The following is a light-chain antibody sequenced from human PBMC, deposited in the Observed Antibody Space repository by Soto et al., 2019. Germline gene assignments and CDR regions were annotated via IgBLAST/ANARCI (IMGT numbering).Light chain of an antibody. Sequence: QPVLTQSPSASASLGASVKLTCTLSSGLSTYAIAWHQQHSQKGPRYLMKIYSDGSHDRGDGIPDRFSGSSSGAERYLSVSSLQSEDEAVYFCQTWDWVSGSWVFGGGTKLTVL. J-gene: IGLJ3*02. CDR1: SGLSTYA. CDR2: IYSDGSH. CDR3: QTWDWVSGSWV. V-gene: IGLV4-69*02.